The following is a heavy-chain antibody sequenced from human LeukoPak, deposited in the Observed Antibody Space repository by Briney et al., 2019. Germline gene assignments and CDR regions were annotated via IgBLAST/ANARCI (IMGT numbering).Heavy chain of an antibody. Sequence: KHGESLKISCKGSGYSFPSYWIGWVRQMPGKGLEWMGIIYPGDSDTRYSPSFQGQVTVSADKSISTAYLQWNSLKASDTAMYYCARLESYASYYFDYWGQGTLVTVSS. CDR1: GYSFPSYW. V-gene: IGHV5-51*01. J-gene: IGHJ4*02. D-gene: IGHD3-16*01. CDR2: IYPGDSDT. CDR3: ARLESYASYYFDY.